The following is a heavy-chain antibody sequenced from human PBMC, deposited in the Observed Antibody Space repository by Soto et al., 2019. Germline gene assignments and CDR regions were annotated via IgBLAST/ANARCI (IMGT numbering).Heavy chain of an antibody. CDR1: GFTFSSYW. V-gene: IGHV3-7*03. J-gene: IGHJ3*01. D-gene: IGHD5-18*01. Sequence: GGCLRLSCEASGFTFSSYWMSWVRQAPGKGLECVANVRQDGSQKYRVDSVKGRFLICRDNARNSVYLRLNSLRAEDTAEYHSAKAGTAMFTSDSFGVRRQGPRFTV. CDR2: VRQDGSQK. CDR3: AKAGTAMFTSDSFGV.